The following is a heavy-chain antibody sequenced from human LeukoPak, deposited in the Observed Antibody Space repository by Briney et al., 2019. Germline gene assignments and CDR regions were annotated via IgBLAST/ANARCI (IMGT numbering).Heavy chain of an antibody. J-gene: IGHJ6*02. V-gene: IGHV1-8*01. CDR2: MNPNSGNT. Sequence: ASVKVSCKASGYTFTSYDINWVRQATGQGLEWMGWMNPNSGNTGYAQKFQGRVTMTRNTSISTAYMELSSLRSEDTAVCYCARGGELLWFGELSGPYYYYGMDVWGQGTTVTVSS. CDR3: ARGGELLWFGELSGPYYYYGMDV. D-gene: IGHD3-10*01. CDR1: GYTFTSYD.